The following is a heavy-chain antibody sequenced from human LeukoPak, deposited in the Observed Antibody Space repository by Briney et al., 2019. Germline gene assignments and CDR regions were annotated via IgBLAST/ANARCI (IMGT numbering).Heavy chain of an antibody. D-gene: IGHD2-21*02. CDR3: ARDSPCGGDCYTFDY. J-gene: IGHJ4*02. V-gene: IGHV4-31*03. Sequence: PSQTLSLTCTVSGGSISSGGYYWSWIRQHPGKGLEWIGYIYYSGSTYYNPSHKSRVTISVDTSKNQFSLKLSSVTAADTAVYYCARDSPCGGDCYTFDYWGQGTLVTVSS. CDR2: IYYSGST. CDR1: GGSISSGGYY.